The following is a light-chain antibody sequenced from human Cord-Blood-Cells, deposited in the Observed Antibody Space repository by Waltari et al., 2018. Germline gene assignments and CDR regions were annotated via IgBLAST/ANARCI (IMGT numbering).Light chain of an antibody. J-gene: IGKJ5*01. V-gene: IGKV3-20*01. CDR1: QSVSSSY. CDR3: QQYGSSPMIT. Sequence: EIVLTQSPGTLSLSPGERATLSCRASQSVSSSYLAWYQQKPGQAPRLFIYGASSRAIGIPDRFSGSGSGTDFTLTISRLEPEDFAVYYCQQYGSSPMITFGQGTRLEIK. CDR2: GAS.